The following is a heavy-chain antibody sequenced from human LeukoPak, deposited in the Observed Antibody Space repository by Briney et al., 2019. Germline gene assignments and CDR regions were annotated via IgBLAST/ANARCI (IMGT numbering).Heavy chain of an antibody. D-gene: IGHD2-2*02. CDR3: AKSGCSSTSCYSILSGWLDP. V-gene: IGHV3-23*01. CDR2: ISNSGGTT. J-gene: IGHJ5*02. CDR1: GFTFSNYA. Sequence: PGGSQRLSCAASGFTFSNYALNWVRQAPGKGLEWVSGISNSGGTTYYADSVKGRFTISRDNSKNTLYLQMNSLRAEDTAVYYCAKSGCSSTSCYSILSGWLDPWGQGTLVTVSS.